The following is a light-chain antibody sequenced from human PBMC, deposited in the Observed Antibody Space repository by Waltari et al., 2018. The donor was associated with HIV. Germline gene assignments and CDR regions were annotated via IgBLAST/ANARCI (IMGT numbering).Light chain of an antibody. CDR2: EVN. CDR3: CSYAGAYTYV. J-gene: IGLJ1*01. CDR1: SSALGYVTF. V-gene: IGLV2-11*01. Sequence: QSALTQPRSVSGSPGQSVTISCTGTSSALGYVTFVSCYQQFPGKAPKVIIYEVNQRPSGVPDRFTGSKSGITASLTISGLQGEDEADYYCCSYAGAYTYVFGTGTKVTVL.